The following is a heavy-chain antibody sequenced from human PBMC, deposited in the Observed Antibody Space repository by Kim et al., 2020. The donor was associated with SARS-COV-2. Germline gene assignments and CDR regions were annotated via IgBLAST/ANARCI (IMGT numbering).Heavy chain of an antibody. D-gene: IGHD6-13*01. J-gene: IGHJ4*02. CDR3: ARHVPPSYSSSWYIWD. V-gene: IGHV5-10-1*01. CDR1: GYSFTSYW. Sequence: GESLKISCKGSGYSFTSYWISWVRQMPGKGLEWMGRIDPSDSYTNYSPSFQGHVTISADKSISTAYLQWSSLKASDTAMYYCARHVPPSYSSSWYIWDWGQGTLVTVSS. CDR2: IDPSDSYT.